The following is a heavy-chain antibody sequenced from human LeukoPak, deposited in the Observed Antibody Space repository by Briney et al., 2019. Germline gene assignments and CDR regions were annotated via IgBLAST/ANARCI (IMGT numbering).Heavy chain of an antibody. CDR3: ARDLGGYPFFMDV. J-gene: IGHJ6*03. CDR1: GGSIRSGRHH. D-gene: IGHD2-15*01. CDR2: LDESGRP. V-gene: IGHV4-39*07. Sequence: SETLSLTCSVSGGSIRSGRHHWAWVRQPPGKGLEFIGSLDESGRPYYNAPLKSRVTISEDSSGKQFSLNLSSVTAADTAVYFCARDLGGYPFFMDVWGRGTTVIVSS.